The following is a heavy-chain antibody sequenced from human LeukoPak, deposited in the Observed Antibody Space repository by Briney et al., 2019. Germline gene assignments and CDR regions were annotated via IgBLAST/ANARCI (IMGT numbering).Heavy chain of an antibody. CDR1: VYTFTSDG. CDR3: ARDSQQLVDFDY. Sequence: ASVKVSCKASVYTFTSDGISWVRQAPGQGLEWMGWISTYNGNTNCAQKLQGRVTLTTDTSTSTAYMELRSLRSDDTAVYYCARDSQQLVDFDYWGQGTLVTVSS. J-gene: IGHJ4*02. CDR2: ISTYNGNT. D-gene: IGHD6-13*01. V-gene: IGHV1-18*01.